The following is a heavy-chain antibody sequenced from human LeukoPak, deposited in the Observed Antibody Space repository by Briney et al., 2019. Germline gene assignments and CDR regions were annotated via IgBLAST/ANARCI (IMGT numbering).Heavy chain of an antibody. V-gene: IGHV4-59*08. Sequence: SETLSLTCTVSGGSISSHYWSWIRQPPGKGLEWIGYIYYSGNINYNPSLKSRVTISVDTSKNQFSLKLSSVTAADTAVYYCARAIPPPGYSSGWDFDYWGQGTLVTVSS. J-gene: IGHJ4*02. D-gene: IGHD6-19*01. CDR3: ARAIPPPGYSSGWDFDY. CDR2: IYYSGNI. CDR1: GGSISSHY.